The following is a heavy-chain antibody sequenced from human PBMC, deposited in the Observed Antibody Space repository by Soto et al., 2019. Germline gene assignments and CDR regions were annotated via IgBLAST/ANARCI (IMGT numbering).Heavy chain of an antibody. CDR3: ATHHDYGVKGEFDY. CDR1: GFTFRDNY. Sequence: VQLVESGGGLVKPGGSLRLSCAASGFTFRDNYMNWIRQAPGKGLEWVSDISPSGKTISYATSVRGRFTISRDNAKNLLNLQMNSLRAEDTAVYYCATHHDYGVKGEFDYWGQGTLVSVSS. D-gene: IGHD4-17*01. J-gene: IGHJ4*02. CDR2: ISPSGKTI. V-gene: IGHV3-11*01.